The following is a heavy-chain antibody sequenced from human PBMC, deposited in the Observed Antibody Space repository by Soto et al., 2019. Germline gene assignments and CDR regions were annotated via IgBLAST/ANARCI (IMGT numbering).Heavy chain of an antibody. CDR2: IYYSGST. V-gene: IGHV4-59*01. Sequence: PSETLSLTCTVSGGSISSYYWSWIRQPPGKGLEWIGCIYYSGSTNYSPSLKSRVTISVDTSKNQFSLRLNSVIAADTAVYYCARGDYYMDVWGKGTTVTVSS. CDR3: ARGDYYMDV. J-gene: IGHJ6*03. CDR1: GGSISSYY.